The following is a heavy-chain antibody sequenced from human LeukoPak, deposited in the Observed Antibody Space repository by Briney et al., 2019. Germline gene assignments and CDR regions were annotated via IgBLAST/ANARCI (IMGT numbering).Heavy chain of an antibody. Sequence: GGSLRLSCAASGFTFSSYGMSWVRQAPGKGLEWVSAISGSGGSTYYADSVKGRFTISRDNARNSLYLQMNSLRPEDTALYYCGKGSGSYSTGRWYFDLWGRGTLVTVSS. J-gene: IGHJ2*01. CDR1: GFTFSSYG. D-gene: IGHD1-26*01. CDR3: GKGSGSYSTGRWYFDL. CDR2: ISGSGGST. V-gene: IGHV3-23*01.